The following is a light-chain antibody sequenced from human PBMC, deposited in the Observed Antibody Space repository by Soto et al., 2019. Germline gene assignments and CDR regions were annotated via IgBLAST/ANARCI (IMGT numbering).Light chain of an antibody. CDR1: QGIRND. V-gene: IGKV1-6*01. J-gene: IGKJ1*01. CDR3: LQLYNFSWT. CDR2: AAS. Sequence: IQMTQSPSTLPASVGDRVTISCRASQGIRNDLAWYHQKPVKAPKLLIFAASNLQSGVPSRFSGSGSGTDFTLTISRLQPEDFATYYCLQLYNFSWTFGQGTKVDI.